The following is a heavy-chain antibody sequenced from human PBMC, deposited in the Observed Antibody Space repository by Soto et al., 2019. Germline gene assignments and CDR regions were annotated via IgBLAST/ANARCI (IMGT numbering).Heavy chain of an antibody. Sequence: QVQLVQSGAEVKKPGASVKVSCKASGYTFTNSYMYWLRQAPGQGLEWMGIINPSGGSTRYAQKFQGRVTMTRDTSTSTVYMELSSLRSEDTARYNCARPPLVGATFYGMDVWGQGTTVTVSS. D-gene: IGHD1-26*01. CDR2: INPSGGST. V-gene: IGHV1-46*01. J-gene: IGHJ6*02. CDR3: ARPPLVGATFYGMDV. CDR1: GYTFTNSY.